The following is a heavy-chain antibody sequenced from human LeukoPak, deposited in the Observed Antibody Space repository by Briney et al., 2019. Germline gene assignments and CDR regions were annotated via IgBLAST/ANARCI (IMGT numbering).Heavy chain of an antibody. CDR2: MYYNRST. D-gene: IGHD6-19*01. V-gene: IGHV4-59*12. CDR3: ARDSRSGWGNWFDP. Sequence: SETLSLTCTVSGGSISSYYWSWIRQPPGKGLEWIGYMYYNRSTNYNPSLKSRVAISVDTSKNQFSLKLSSVTAADTAVYYCARDSRSGWGNWFDPWGQGTLVTVSS. CDR1: GGSISSYY. J-gene: IGHJ5*02.